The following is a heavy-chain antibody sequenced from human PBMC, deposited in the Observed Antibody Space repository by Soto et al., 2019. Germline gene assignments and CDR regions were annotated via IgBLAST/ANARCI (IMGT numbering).Heavy chain of an antibody. CDR1: GYTFTSYD. J-gene: IGHJ6*03. Sequence: QVPLVQSGAEVKKPGASVKVSCKASGYTFTSYDINWVRQATGQGLEWMGWMNPNSGNTGYAQKFQGRVTMTRNTSISTAYMELSSLRSEATAVYYCARGLTIFEVVIISYMDVWGKGTTVTVSS. CDR2: MNPNSGNT. D-gene: IGHD3-3*01. CDR3: ARGLTIFEVVIISYMDV. V-gene: IGHV1-8*01.